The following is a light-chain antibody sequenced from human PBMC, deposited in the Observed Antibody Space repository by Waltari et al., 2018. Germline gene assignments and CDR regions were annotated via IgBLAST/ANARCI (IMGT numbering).Light chain of an antibody. J-gene: IGKJ2*01. CDR3: QQYYSYPYT. CDR2: AAS. V-gene: IGKV1-8*01. CDR1: QGISSY. Sequence: AIRMTQSPSSLSASTGDRVTITCRASQGISSYVAWYQQKPGKAPQLLIYAASTLQSGVPSRFSGSGSGTDFTLTISCLQSEDFATYYCQQYYSYPYTFGQGTKLEIK.